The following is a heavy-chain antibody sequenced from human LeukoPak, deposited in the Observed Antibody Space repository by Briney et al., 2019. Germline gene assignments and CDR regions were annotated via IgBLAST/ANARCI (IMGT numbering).Heavy chain of an antibody. V-gene: IGHV1-2*02. D-gene: IGHD3-16*01. CDR3: ARVRVGEDLDY. Sequence: ASVKVSCEASGYTFTGYYMHWVRQAPGQGLEWMGWINPNSGGTNYAQKFQGRVTTTRDASISAAYMELSRLTSDDTAVYYCARVRVGEDLDYWGQGTLVTVSS. J-gene: IGHJ4*02. CDR2: INPNSGGT. CDR1: GYTFTGYY.